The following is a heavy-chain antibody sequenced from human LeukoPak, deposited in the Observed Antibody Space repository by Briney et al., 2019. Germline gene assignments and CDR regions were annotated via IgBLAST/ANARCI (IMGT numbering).Heavy chain of an antibody. CDR1: GYTFTNFA. CDR2: INTYNGNT. CDR3: TREDLCGGNVYRCGGSDS. D-gene: IGHD4-23*01. Sequence: ASVKVSCKASGYTFTNFAISWVRQAPGEGLEWMRWINTYNGNTNYAQKVQDRVTMTTDTSTSTAYMELRSLRSDDTAVYYCTREDLCGGNVYRCGGSDSWGQGTLVTVSS. V-gene: IGHV1-18*01. J-gene: IGHJ4*02.